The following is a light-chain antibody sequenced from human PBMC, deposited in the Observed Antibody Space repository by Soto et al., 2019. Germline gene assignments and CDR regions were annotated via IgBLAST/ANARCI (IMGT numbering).Light chain of an antibody. V-gene: IGLV2-14*01. CDR2: EVT. Sequence: QSALTQPASVSGSPGQSITISCAGTSGEVGRYNHVAWYQQHPGKVPKLIIYEVTKRPSGVSSRFSGSKSGNTASLSISGLQAEDDADYYCISYTGSSTSYVFGTGTKLTVL. J-gene: IGLJ1*01. CDR1: SGEVGRYNH. CDR3: ISYTGSSTSYV.